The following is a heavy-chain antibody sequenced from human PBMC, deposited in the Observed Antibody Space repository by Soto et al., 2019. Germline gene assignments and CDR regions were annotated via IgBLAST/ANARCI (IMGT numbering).Heavy chain of an antibody. V-gene: IGHV1-2*02. D-gene: IGHD3-22*01. CDR1: GYTFTGYY. CDR3: ARTNRGYYYDSSGIHY. Sequence: ASVKVSCKASGYTFTGYYMNWVRQAPGQGLEWMGWINANSGGTNYAQKFQGRVTMTRDTSISTAYMELSRLRSDDAAVYYCARTNRGYYYDSSGIHYWGQGTLVTVSS. J-gene: IGHJ4*02. CDR2: INANSGGT.